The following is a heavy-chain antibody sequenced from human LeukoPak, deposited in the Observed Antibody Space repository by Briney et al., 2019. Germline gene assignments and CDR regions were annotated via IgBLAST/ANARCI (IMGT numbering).Heavy chain of an antibody. CDR3: AKDHETGANTPLTK. CDR2: ISGGGGST. CDR1: GFTFSSCA. V-gene: IGHV3-23*01. D-gene: IGHD1-26*01. J-gene: IGHJ4*02. Sequence: PGGSLRLSCAAAGFTFSSCAMNWVRQAPGKGPEWVSAISGGGGSTYYADSVKGRFTISRDNSKNTLLLQMNSLRAEDTAVYYCAKDHETGANTPLTKWGQGTLVTVSS.